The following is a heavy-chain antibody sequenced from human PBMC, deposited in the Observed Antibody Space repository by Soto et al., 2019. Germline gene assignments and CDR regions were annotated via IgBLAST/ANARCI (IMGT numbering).Heavy chain of an antibody. Sequence: PSETLALTCTISGGSVSVYYWSWIRQSTGQGLEWIGYIYASGSPYYNPSLRSRVTISADTSKNQISLKLTSPTAADTAVYYCARGVRSSPPQYWGRGTRVTVSS. J-gene: IGHJ4*02. V-gene: IGHV4-59*02. CDR3: ARGVRSSPPQY. CDR2: IYASGSP. CDR1: GGSVSVYY.